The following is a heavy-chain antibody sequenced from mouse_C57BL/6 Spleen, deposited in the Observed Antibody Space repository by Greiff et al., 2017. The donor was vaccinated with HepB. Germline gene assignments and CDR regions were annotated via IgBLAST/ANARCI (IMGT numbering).Heavy chain of an antibody. Sequence: EVQLQESGPGLVKPSQSLSLTCSVTGYSITSGYYWNWIRQFPGNKLEWMGYISYDGSNNYNPSLKNRISITRDTSKNQFFLKLNSVTTEDTATYDFAKSPPNYGSSYGYAMDYWGQGTSVTVSS. CDR2: ISYDGSN. CDR3: AKSPPNYGSSYGYAMDY. CDR1: GYSITSGYY. V-gene: IGHV3-6*01. D-gene: IGHD1-1*01. J-gene: IGHJ4*01.